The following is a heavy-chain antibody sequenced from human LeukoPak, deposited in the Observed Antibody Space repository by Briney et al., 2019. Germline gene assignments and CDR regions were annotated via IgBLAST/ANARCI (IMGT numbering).Heavy chain of an antibody. CDR1: GGTFSSYA. V-gene: IGHV1-69*13. J-gene: IGHJ6*03. CDR2: IIPIFGTA. D-gene: IGHD3-3*01. CDR3: ARGSGNAPYYYYYMDV. Sequence: SVKVSCKASGGTFSSYAISWVRQAPGQGLEWMGGIIPIFGTANYAQKFQGRVTITADESTSTAYMELSSLRSEDTAVYYCARGSGNAPYYYYYMDVWGKGTTVTVSS.